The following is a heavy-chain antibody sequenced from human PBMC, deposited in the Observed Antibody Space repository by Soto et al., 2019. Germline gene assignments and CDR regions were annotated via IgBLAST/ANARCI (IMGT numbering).Heavy chain of an antibody. J-gene: IGHJ4*02. CDR1: GFTFADYY. V-gene: IGHV3-11*03. Sequence: PGGSLRLSCAASGFTFADYYVSWVRQAPGKGLEWGPYTSKTKIYTKNTDSVKGQFTISRDNAKDSLYLQMNSLRTEGTAVYYCASVVAAAGRLYYFDFWCQGALVTVS. D-gene: IGHD6-13*01. CDR3: ASVVAAAGRLYYFDF. CDR2: TSKTKIYT.